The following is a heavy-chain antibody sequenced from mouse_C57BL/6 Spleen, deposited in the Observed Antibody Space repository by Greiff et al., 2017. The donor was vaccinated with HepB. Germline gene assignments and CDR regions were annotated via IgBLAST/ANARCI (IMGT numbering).Heavy chain of an antibody. J-gene: IGHJ4*01. D-gene: IGHD1-1*01. CDR1: GYTFTGYW. Sequence: QVQLQQSGAELMKPGASVKLSCKATGYTFTGYWIEWVKQRPGHGLEWIGEILPGSGSTNYNEKFKGKATFTADTSSNTAYMQLSSLTTEDSAIYYCARGGRPYYYGSSYYAMDYWGQGTSVTVSS. CDR3: ARGGRPYYYGSSYYAMDY. CDR2: ILPGSGST. V-gene: IGHV1-9*01.